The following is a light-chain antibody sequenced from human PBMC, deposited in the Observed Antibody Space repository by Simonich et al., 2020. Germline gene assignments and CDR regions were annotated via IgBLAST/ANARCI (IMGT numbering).Light chain of an antibody. CDR2: WAS. CDR1: QSVLYSSNNKNY. J-gene: IGKJ2*01. Sequence: IVMTQSPDSLAVSLGERATINCKSSQSVLYSSNNKNYLAWYQQKPGQPPKLLIYWASTREYGIPGRFSGSGSGTDFTLTIGSLQAEDEAVYYCQQYYSTHNTFGQGTKLEIK. CDR3: QQYYSTHNT. V-gene: IGKV4-1*01.